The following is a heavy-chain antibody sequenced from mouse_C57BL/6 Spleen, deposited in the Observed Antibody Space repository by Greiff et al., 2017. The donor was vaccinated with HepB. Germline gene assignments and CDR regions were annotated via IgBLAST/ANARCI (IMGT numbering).Heavy chain of an antibody. D-gene: IGHD5-5*01. J-gene: IGHJ3*01. Sequence: EVQLVESGGGLVQPKGSLKLSCAASGFTFNTYAMHWVRQAPGKGLEWVARIRSKSSNYATYYADSVKDRFTISRDDSQSMLYLQMNNLKTEDKAMYYCVRGADYPAWFAYWGQGTLVTVSA. CDR3: VRGADYPAWFAY. CDR2: IRSKSSNYAT. CDR1: GFTFNTYA. V-gene: IGHV10-3*01.